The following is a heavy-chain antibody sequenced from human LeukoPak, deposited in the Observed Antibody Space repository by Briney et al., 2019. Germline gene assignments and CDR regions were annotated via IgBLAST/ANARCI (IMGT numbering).Heavy chain of an antibody. V-gene: IGHV3-15*01. J-gene: IGHJ4*02. CDR2: IKSKTDGGTT. CDR3: TTEVVTAIGFDY. D-gene: IGHD2-21*02. Sequence: GGSLRLSCAASGFTFSNAWMSWVRQAPGKGLEWVGRIKSKTDGGTTDYAASVKGRFTISRDDSKNTLYLQMNSLKTEDTAVYYCTTEVVTAIGFDYWGQGTLVTVSS. CDR1: GFTFSNAW.